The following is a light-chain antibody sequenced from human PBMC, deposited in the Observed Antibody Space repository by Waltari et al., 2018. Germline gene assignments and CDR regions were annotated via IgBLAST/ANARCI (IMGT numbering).Light chain of an antibody. V-gene: IGLV2-14*01. CDR2: DVY. CDR1: DSDIGSYKY. J-gene: IGLJ2*01. CDR3: SSYTSISTVI. Sequence: SALTQPASVSGSPGESITISCTGTDSDIGSYKYVSWYQQYPDKAPKLLIYDVYARASGVAKRFSGSKPVNTAPLTISGLQAEDEAEYFCSSYTSISTVIFGGGTKVSVL.